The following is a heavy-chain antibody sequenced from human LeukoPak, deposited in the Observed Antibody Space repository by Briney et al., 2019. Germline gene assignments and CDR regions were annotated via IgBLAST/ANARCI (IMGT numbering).Heavy chain of an antibody. D-gene: IGHD3-22*01. Sequence: SETLSLTCTVSGGSISSYYWTWVRQPAGKGLEWIGRIYTSGSTNYNPSLKSRVTISGDTSKNQFSLRLSSVTAADTAVYYCARASYSYDINGWVPFDYWGQGTLVTVSS. CDR1: GGSISSYY. J-gene: IGHJ4*02. V-gene: IGHV4-4*07. CDR2: IYTSGST. CDR3: ARASYSYDINGWVPFDY.